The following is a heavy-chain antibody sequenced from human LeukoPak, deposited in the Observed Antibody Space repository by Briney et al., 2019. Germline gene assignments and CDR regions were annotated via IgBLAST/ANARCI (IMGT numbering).Heavy chain of an antibody. CDR3: ARDPSITMVRGVFDI. D-gene: IGHD3-10*01. CDR2: IKQDGSDK. CDR1: GFTFTKYW. Sequence: GGSLRLSCAASGFTFTKYWMTWARQAPGKGLEWVGNIKQDGSDKNYMDSVKGRFTISRDNTKNSVYLQMSSLRAEDTAVYYCARDPSITMVRGVFDIWGQGTMVTVSS. V-gene: IGHV3-7*01. J-gene: IGHJ3*02.